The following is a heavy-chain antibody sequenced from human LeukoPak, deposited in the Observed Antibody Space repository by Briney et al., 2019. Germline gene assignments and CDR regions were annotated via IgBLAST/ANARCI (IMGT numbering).Heavy chain of an antibody. D-gene: IGHD5-12*01. CDR1: GYTFTSYD. Sequence: ASVKVSCKASGYTFTSYDMHWVRQAPGQGLEWMGIINPSGGSTSYAQKFQGRVTMTRDMSTSTVYMELSSLRSEDTAIYYCAGGWEPYDYWFDPWGQGTLVTVSS. V-gene: IGHV1-46*01. J-gene: IGHJ5*02. CDR2: INPSGGST. CDR3: AGGWEPYDYWFDP.